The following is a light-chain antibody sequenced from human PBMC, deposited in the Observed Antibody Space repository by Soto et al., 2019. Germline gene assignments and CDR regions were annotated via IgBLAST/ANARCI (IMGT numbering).Light chain of an antibody. CDR1: QSVSSY. CDR3: QQRRNWLT. Sequence: EIVLTQSPATLSLPPGERATLSCRASQSVSSYLAWYQQKSGQAPRLLIYDASNRATGIPARFSGSGSGTDFTLTISSLEPEDFAVYYCQQRRNWLTFGGGTKIEIK. J-gene: IGKJ4*01. V-gene: IGKV3-11*01. CDR2: DAS.